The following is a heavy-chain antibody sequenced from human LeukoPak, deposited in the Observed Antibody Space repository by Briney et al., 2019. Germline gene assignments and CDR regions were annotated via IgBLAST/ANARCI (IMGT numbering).Heavy chain of an antibody. V-gene: IGHV3-23*01. CDR1: GFTFSSYA. CDR3: TKIGSGSYYPDY. Sequence: QPGGSLRLSCAASGFTFSSYAMSWVRQAPGKGLEWVSAISGGGGSTYYADSVKGLFTSSRDNYKNTLYLKMNSLRAEDTAVYYCTKIGSGSYYPDYWGQGTLVTVSS. D-gene: IGHD1-26*01. J-gene: IGHJ4*02. CDR2: ISGGGGST.